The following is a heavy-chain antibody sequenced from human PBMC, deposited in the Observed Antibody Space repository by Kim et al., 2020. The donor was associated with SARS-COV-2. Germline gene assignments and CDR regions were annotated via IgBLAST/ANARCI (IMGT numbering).Heavy chain of an antibody. Sequence: SVKVSCKASGGTFSSYAISWVRQAPGQGLEWMGRIIPILGIANYAQKFQGRVTITADKSTSTAYMELSSLRSEDTAVYYCARSRITIFGVVIVGFDYWGQGTLVTVSS. D-gene: IGHD3-3*01. CDR1: GGTFSSYA. V-gene: IGHV1-69*04. CDR2: IIPILGIA. CDR3: ARSRITIFGVVIVGFDY. J-gene: IGHJ4*02.